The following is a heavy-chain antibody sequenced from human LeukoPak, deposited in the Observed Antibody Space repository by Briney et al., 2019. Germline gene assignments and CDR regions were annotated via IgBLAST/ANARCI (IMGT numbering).Heavy chain of an antibody. CDR1: GFTFSSYA. J-gene: IGHJ4*02. D-gene: IGHD3-3*01. V-gene: IGHV3-30*02. CDR2: IRFDGSNE. CDR3: ARDLAFNWSYFDY. Sequence: GGSLRLSCAASGFTFSSYAMSWVRQAPGKGLEWVAFIRFDGSNEYYADSVKGRFTISRDDSKNTLYLQMNNLRVVDTALYYCARDLAFNWSYFDYWGQGTLVTVSS.